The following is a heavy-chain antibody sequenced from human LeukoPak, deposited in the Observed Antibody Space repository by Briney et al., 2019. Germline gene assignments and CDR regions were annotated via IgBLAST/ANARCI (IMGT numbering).Heavy chain of an antibody. CDR2: ISKSGDET. CDR3: VKDELAVAIFDY. J-gene: IGHJ4*02. D-gene: IGHD6-19*01. V-gene: IGHV3-23*01. CDR1: GIIFSHYA. Sequence: PGGSLRLSCAASGIIFSHYAMSWVRQAPGKGLEWVSAISKSGDETYYADSVKGRFAISRDNSKNTFYLQMNSLRAEDSAVYFCVKDELAVAIFDYWGPGTLVTVS.